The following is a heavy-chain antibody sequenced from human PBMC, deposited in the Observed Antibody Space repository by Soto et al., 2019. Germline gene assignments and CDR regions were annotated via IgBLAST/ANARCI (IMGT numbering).Heavy chain of an antibody. V-gene: IGHV3-9*01. CDR2: ISWNSGSI. CDR1: GFTFDDYA. CDR3: AKGTTVVTISWFDP. D-gene: IGHD4-17*01. Sequence: EVQLVESGGGLVQPGRSLRLSCAASGFTFDDYAMHWVRQAPGKGLEWVSGISWNSGSIGYADSVKGRFTISRDNAKNSLYLQMNSLRAEDTALYYCAKGTTVVTISWFDPWGQGTLVTVSS. J-gene: IGHJ5*02.